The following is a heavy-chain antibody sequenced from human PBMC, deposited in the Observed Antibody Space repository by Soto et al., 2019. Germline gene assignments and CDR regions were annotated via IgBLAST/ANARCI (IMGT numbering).Heavy chain of an antibody. J-gene: IGHJ3*02. Sequence: VASVKVSCKASGYTFTSYGISWVRQAPGQGLEWMGWISAYNGNTNYAQKLQGRVTMTTDTSTSTAYMELRSLRSDDTAVYYCARDVNHYVSGSYWRLRDPFDIWGQRTMGTVSS. CDR2: ISAYNGNT. D-gene: IGHD3-10*01. V-gene: IGHV1-18*04. CDR3: ARDVNHYVSGSYWRLRDPFDI. CDR1: GYTFTSYG.